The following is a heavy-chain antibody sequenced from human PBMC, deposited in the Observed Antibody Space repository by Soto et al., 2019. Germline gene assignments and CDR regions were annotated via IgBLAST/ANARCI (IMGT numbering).Heavy chain of an antibody. D-gene: IGHD2-15*01. V-gene: IGHV4-39*07. Sequence: PSETLSLTCTVSGGSISSSTYYWGCIRQPPGKGLEWIGSIFYSGSTNYNPSLKSRVTISVDTSKNQFSLKLSSVTAADTAVYYCASRSSRWQTSNPIYWGQGTLVTVSS. J-gene: IGHJ4*02. CDR1: GGSISSSTYY. CDR3: ASRSSRWQTSNPIY. CDR2: IFYSGST.